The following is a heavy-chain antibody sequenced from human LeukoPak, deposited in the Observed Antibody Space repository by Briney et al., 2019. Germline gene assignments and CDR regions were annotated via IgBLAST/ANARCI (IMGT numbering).Heavy chain of an antibody. Sequence: GGSLILSCAASGFTFSNCAMSWVRQAPGKGLEWVSAISDSGGGTYYADSVKGRFTISRDNSKNTLWLQMNSLRADDTAVYYCAKQDPYTSGWYPWGQGTLVTVSS. CDR3: AKQDPYTSGWYP. CDR2: ISDSGGGT. J-gene: IGHJ5*02. V-gene: IGHV3-23*01. D-gene: IGHD6-19*01. CDR1: GFTFSNCA.